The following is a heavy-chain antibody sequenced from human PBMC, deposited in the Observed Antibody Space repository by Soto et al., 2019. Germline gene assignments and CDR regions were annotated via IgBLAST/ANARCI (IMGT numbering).Heavy chain of an antibody. J-gene: IGHJ4*02. Sequence: GGSLRLSCAASGFTFSSYWMSWVRQAPGKGLEWVANIKQDGSEKYYVDSVKGRFTISRDNAKDSLYLQMNSLRAEDTAVYYCARVATILGGPFDYWGQGTLVTVSS. CDR2: IKQDGSEK. D-gene: IGHD3-10*02. CDR1: GFTFSSYW. V-gene: IGHV3-7*03. CDR3: ARVATILGGPFDY.